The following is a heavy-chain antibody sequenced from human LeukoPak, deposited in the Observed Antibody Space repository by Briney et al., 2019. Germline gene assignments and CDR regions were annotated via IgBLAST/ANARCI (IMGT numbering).Heavy chain of an antibody. V-gene: IGHV1-8*01. CDR2: MNPNSGNT. Sequence: ASVKVSCKASGYTFTSYDINWVRQATGQELEWMGWMNPNSGNTGYAQKFQGRVTMTRNTSISTAYMELSSLRSEDTAVYYCARTQGIAAAGLFYSYYYYGMDVWGQGTTVTVSS. CDR1: GYTFTSYD. J-gene: IGHJ6*02. D-gene: IGHD6-13*01. CDR3: ARTQGIAAAGLFYSYYYYGMDV.